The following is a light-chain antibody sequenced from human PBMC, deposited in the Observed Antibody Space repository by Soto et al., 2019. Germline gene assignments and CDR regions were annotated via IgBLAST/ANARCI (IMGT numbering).Light chain of an antibody. CDR2: STS. Sequence: EIVLTQSPGTLSLFPGERATLSCRASQSVNNNYLGWYQQKPGQAPRLLIYSTSRRSRGIPDRFSGSGSGTDFTLTISRLEPEDFSVYYCQQYGGSVTFGGRTKVEIK. V-gene: IGKV3-20*01. CDR3: QQYGGSVT. CDR1: QSVNNNY. J-gene: IGKJ4*01.